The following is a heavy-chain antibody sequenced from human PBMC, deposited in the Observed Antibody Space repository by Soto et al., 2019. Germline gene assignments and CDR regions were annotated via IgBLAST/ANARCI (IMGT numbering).Heavy chain of an antibody. CDR2: IKSKSAGGTT. J-gene: IGHJ4*02. V-gene: IGHV3-15*01. Sequence: GGSLRLSCVASGFTFTNAWMSWVRQAPGKGLECVARIKSKSAGGTTDYASPVKGRFTISRDDSKNTLYLQMNSLKAEDTGLYYCTTEWYYYDNTSYWGQGTLVTVSS. CDR1: GFTFTNAW. CDR3: TTEWYYYDNTSY. D-gene: IGHD3-22*01.